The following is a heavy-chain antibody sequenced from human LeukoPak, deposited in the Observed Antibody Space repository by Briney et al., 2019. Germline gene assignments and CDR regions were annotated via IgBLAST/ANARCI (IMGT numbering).Heavy chain of an antibody. CDR3: AREYYYGSGNYYNRIDY. V-gene: IGHV1-2*02. Sequence: ASVKVSCKASGYTLTGYCMHWVRQAPGQGLEWMGWINPNNGNTNYAQKFQGRVTMTRDTSISTAYMVLNRLRSDDTAVYYCAREYYYGSGNYYNRIDYWGQGTLVTVSS. J-gene: IGHJ4*02. D-gene: IGHD3-10*01. CDR2: INPNNGNT. CDR1: GYTLTGYC.